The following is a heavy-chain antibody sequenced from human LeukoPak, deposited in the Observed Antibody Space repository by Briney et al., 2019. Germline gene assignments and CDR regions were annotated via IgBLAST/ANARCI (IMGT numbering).Heavy chain of an antibody. Sequence: SETLSLTCTVSGGSISIYYWSWIRQPAGKGLEWIGRIYTSGSTNYNPSLKSRVTMSVDTSKNQFSLKLSSVTAADTAVYYCARDPGAAAESGAFDIWGQGTMVTVSS. J-gene: IGHJ3*02. CDR2: IYTSGST. D-gene: IGHD6-13*01. CDR3: ARDPGAAAESGAFDI. V-gene: IGHV4-4*07. CDR1: GGSISIYY.